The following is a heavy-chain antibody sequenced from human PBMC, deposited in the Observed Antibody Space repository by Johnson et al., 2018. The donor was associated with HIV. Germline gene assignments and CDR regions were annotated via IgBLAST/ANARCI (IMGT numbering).Heavy chain of an antibody. D-gene: IGHD1-14*01. CDR3: AKEGRYGAFPLWFDI. V-gene: IGHV3-33*06. CDR1: GFTFSSYG. J-gene: IGHJ3*02. CDR2: IWYDGSNK. Sequence: VQLVESGGGVVQPGRSLRLSCAASGFTFSSYGMHWVRQAPGKGLEWVAVIWYDGSNKYYADSVKGRFTISRDNSKNTLYLQMNSLRAEDTAVNYCAKEGRYGAFPLWFDIWGQGTMVTVSS.